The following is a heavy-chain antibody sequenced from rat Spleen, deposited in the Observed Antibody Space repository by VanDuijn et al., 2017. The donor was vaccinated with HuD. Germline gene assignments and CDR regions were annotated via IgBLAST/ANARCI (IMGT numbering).Heavy chain of an antibody. J-gene: IGHJ4*01. CDR3: ARPHSSLYVMDA. Sequence: EVQLVESGGGLVQPGRSLKLSCAASGFTFSDYNMAWVRQAPKKGLEWVATITYDGSGTYYRDSVKGRFTFSRDNAKSTLYLQMNSLRSEDTATYYCARPHSSLYVMDAWGQGASVTVSS. V-gene: IGHV5-7*01. CDR1: GFTFSDYN. CDR2: ITYDGSGT. D-gene: IGHD1-2*01.